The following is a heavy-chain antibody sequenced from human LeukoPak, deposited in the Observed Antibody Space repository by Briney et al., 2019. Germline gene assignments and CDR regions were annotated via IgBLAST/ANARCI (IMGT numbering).Heavy chain of an antibody. Sequence: GGSLRLSCAASGLTFSNHWMFWVRQAPGKGLVWVSQTDRDGKTTGYADSVKGRFTISRDNAKNTLYLQMNSLRAEDTAVYYCARGRSGFDIWGQGTMVTVSS. CDR1: GLTFSNHW. J-gene: IGHJ3*02. D-gene: IGHD3-22*01. V-gene: IGHV3-74*01. CDR2: TDRDGKTT. CDR3: ARGRSGFDI.